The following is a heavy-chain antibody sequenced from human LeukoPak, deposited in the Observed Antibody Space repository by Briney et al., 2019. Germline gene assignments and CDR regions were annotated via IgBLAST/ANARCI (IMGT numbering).Heavy chain of an antibody. D-gene: IGHD5-24*01. Sequence: GGSLRLSCAASGFTFSSYAMSWVRQAPGKGLEWVSVIYSGGSTYYADSVKGRFTISRDNSKNTLYLQMNSLRAEDTAVYYCARGEMATAPFDYWGQGTLVTVSS. CDR3: ARGEMATAPFDY. CDR2: IYSGGST. CDR1: GFTFSSYA. V-gene: IGHV3-53*01. J-gene: IGHJ4*02.